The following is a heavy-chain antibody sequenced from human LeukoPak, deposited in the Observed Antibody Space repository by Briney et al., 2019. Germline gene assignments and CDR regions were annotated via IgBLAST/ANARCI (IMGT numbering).Heavy chain of an antibody. D-gene: IGHD1-26*01. V-gene: IGHV3-23*01. CDR1: GFTFSSSA. CDR2: ISNNGGYT. CDR3: ATNSKGARGYYFDY. J-gene: IGHJ4*02. Sequence: PGGSLRLSCAASGFTFSSSAMSWVRQAPGKGLEWVSAISNNGGYTYYADSVQGRFTISRDNSKSTLCLQMNSLRAEDTAVYYCATNSKGARGYYFDYWGQGTLVTVSS.